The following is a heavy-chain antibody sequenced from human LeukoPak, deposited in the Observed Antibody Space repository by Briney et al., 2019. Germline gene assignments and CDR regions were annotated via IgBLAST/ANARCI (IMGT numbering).Heavy chain of an antibody. Sequence: GGSLRLSCAASGFTVITNDMTWVRQAPGKGLEWVSVLYSDGNTKYADSVQGRFTISRDNSQNTLYLEMNSLSPDDTAVYYCARGVEPLAANTLAYWGQGTLVPVSS. CDR3: ARGVEPLAANTLAY. CDR1: GFTVITND. CDR2: LYSDGNT. D-gene: IGHD1-14*01. J-gene: IGHJ4*02. V-gene: IGHV3-53*01.